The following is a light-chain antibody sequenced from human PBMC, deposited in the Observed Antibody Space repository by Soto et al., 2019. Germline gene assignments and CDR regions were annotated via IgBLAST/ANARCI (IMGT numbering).Light chain of an antibody. J-gene: IGLJ1*01. CDR1: SSNIGAGYD. CDR3: QSYNSSLDALYV. V-gene: IGLV1-40*01. Sequence: QSVLTQPPPVSGAPGQRVTISCTESSSNIGAGYDVHWYQHRPGTAPRLIICGNNRRPSGVPVPDRFSGSKSGTSASLAITGLQAEDEGDYYCQSYNSSLDALYVFGTGTKVTV. CDR2: GNN.